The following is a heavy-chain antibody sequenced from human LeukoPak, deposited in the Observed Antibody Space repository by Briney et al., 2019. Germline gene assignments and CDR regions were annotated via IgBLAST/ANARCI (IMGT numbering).Heavy chain of an antibody. CDR2: ISTSGSP. D-gene: IGHD4/OR15-4a*01. CDR1: GGSISNYY. Sequence: SETLSLTCTVSGGSISNYYWSWIQQTAGKGLEWIGLISTSGSPNYNPSLKSRVTMSVDTSKNQFSLKLSSVTAADTAVYYCARDLTTPPYNWFDPWGQGTLVTVSS. CDR3: ARDLTTPPYNWFDP. V-gene: IGHV4-4*07. J-gene: IGHJ5*02.